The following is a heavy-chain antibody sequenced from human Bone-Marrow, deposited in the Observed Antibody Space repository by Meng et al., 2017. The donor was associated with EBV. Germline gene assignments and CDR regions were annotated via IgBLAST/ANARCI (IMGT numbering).Heavy chain of an antibody. CDR1: GGAFRYSA. J-gene: IGHJ4*02. V-gene: IGHV1-69*01. CDR2: LIPDFGTP. Sequence: QVVESGVVVKQPGSSVTSSCKASGGAFRYSAISCVLQAPGQGLEWMGGLIPDFGTPDYAPNYQDRVTITADESTSTAYMELNSLTTEDTAIYYCARESGRGYTPDFWGQGTLVTVSS. CDR3: ARESGRGYTPDF. D-gene: IGHD3-10*01.